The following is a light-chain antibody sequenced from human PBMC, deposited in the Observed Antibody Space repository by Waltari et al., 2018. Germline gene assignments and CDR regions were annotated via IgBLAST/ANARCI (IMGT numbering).Light chain of an antibody. J-gene: IGKJ2*01. Sequence: DIVMTQSPLSLPVTPGEPASISCRSSQSLLHSNGYNYLDWFLQKPGQSPQLLIYLGSNRASGVPDRFSRSGSGTDFTLTISRVEAEDIGVYYCMQSLQTPDTFGQGTKLDIK. CDR3: MQSLQTPDT. V-gene: IGKV2-28*01. CDR2: LGS. CDR1: QSLLHSNGYNY.